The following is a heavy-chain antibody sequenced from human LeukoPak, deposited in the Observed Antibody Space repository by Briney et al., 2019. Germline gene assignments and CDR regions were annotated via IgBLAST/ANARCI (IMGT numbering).Heavy chain of an antibody. D-gene: IGHD3-22*01. CDR1: GGTLTSYA. Sequence: SVRVSCKASGGTLTSYAISWVRQTPGQGLEWMGRIIPLLAVATHAQNFQGRVMITADISTSTAYMELSSLRSEDTAVYYCARDPYYFESAGYYPDWGQGTLVTVSS. J-gene: IGHJ4*02. V-gene: IGHV1-69*04. CDR3: ARDPYYFESAGYYPD. CDR2: IIPLLAVA.